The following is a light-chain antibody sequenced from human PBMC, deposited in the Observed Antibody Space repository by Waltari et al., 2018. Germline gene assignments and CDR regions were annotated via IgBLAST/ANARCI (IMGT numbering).Light chain of an antibody. Sequence: DIVMTQSPDSLAVSLGERATINCKSSQSVLYSSNEKNCLAWYQQKPGPPPKVLIYWASTRGSGVPDRFSGSGSGTDFTLTISSLQAEDVAVYYCQQYYTTPRTFGQGTKVEIK. J-gene: IGKJ1*01. V-gene: IGKV4-1*01. CDR3: QQYYTTPRT. CDR2: WAS. CDR1: QSVLYSSNEKNC.